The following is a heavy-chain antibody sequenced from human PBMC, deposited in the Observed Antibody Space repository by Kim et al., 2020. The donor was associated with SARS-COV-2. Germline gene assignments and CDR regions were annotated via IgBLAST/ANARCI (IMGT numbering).Heavy chain of an antibody. J-gene: IGHJ4*02. V-gene: IGHV1-18*01. Sequence: NYAQKLQGRVTMTTDTSTSTAYMELRSLRSDDTAVYYCARDDSSGSVGDYWGQGTLVTVSS. D-gene: IGHD3-22*01. CDR3: ARDDSSGSVGDY.